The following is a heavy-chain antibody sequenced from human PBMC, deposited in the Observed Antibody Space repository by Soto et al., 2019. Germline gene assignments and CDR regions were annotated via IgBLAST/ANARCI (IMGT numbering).Heavy chain of an antibody. V-gene: IGHV1-18*01. CDR3: ARDLMVRGVITTADYYYYMDV. Sequence: ASVKVSCKASGYTFTSYGISWVRQAPGQGLEWMGWISAYNGNTNYAQKLQGRVTMTTDTSTSTAYMELRSLRSDDTAVYYCARDLMVRGVITTADYYYYMDVWGKGTTVTVSS. J-gene: IGHJ6*03. CDR2: ISAYNGNT. D-gene: IGHD3-10*01. CDR1: GYTFTSYG.